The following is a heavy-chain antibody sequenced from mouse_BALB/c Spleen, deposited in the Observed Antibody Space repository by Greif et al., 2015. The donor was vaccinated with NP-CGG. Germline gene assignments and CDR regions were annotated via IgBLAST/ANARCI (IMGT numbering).Heavy chain of an antibody. J-gene: IGHJ2*01. Sequence: VQLQQSGAELAKPGASVKMSCKASGYTFTSHWMHWVKQRPGQGLEWIGYINPSTGYTEYNQKFKDKATLTADKSSSTAYMQLSSLTSEDSAVYYCAIYGGYYFDYWGQGTTLTVSS. V-gene: IGHV1-7*01. CDR3: AIYGGYYFDY. CDR2: INPSTGYT. D-gene: IGHD1-1*02. CDR1: GYTFTSHW.